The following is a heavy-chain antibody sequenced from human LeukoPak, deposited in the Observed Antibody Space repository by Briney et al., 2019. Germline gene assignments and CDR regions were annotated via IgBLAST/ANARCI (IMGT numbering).Heavy chain of an antibody. CDR3: AKTMVRTAILLSLPSYYYGLDA. V-gene: IGHV3-30*18. Sequence: GGSLRLSCAASGFSFSAYDMHWVRQAPGKGLEWVAVVSYDGGNRYHADSVKGRFTISRDNSKNTLYLQVNNLTTEDTAVYFCAKTMVRTAILLSLPSYYYGLDAWGTGTTVTVSS. D-gene: IGHD3-10*01. J-gene: IGHJ6*04. CDR1: GFSFSAYD. CDR2: VSYDGGNR.